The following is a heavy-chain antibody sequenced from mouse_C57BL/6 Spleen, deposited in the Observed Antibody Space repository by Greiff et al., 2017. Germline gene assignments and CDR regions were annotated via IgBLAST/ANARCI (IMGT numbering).Heavy chain of an antibody. D-gene: IGHD1-1*01. CDR1: GYTFTSYW. CDR2: IHPNSGST. V-gene: IGHV1-64*01. J-gene: IGHJ4*01. CDR3: APYGSSYAMDY. Sequence: QVQLQQPGAELVKPGASVKLSCKASGYTFTSYWMHWVKQRPGQGLEWIGMIHPNSGSTNYNEKFKSKATLTVDKSSSTAYMQLSSLTSEDSAVYYCAPYGSSYAMDYWGQGTSVTVSS.